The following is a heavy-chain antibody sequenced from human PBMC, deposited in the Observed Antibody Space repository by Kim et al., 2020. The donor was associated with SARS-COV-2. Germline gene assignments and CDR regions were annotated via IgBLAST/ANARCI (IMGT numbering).Heavy chain of an antibody. CDR3: AKVVSGSYVGADALDI. Sequence: GGSLRLSCAASRFTFSSYAMSWFRQAPGKGLEWVSAIGGSGHSTYYADSVRDRFTISRDNSKNTLFLQMNSLRAEDTAVYFCAKVVSGSYVGADALDIWG. D-gene: IGHD1-26*01. V-gene: IGHV3-23*01. CDR2: IGGSGHST. CDR1: RFTFSSYA. J-gene: IGHJ3*02.